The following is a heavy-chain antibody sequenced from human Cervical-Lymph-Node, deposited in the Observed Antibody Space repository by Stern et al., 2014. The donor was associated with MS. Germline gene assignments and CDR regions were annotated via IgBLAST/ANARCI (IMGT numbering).Heavy chain of an antibody. CDR1: GGSFSGYY. Sequence: QVQLQQWGAGLLKPSETLSLTCAVYGGSFSGYYWSWIRQPPGKGLEWIGEINHSGSTNYTPSLKSRVTISVDTSKNQFSLKLSSVTAADTAVYYCARMRYCSSTSCYALWFDPWGQGTLVTVSS. V-gene: IGHV4-34*01. CDR3: ARMRYCSSTSCYALWFDP. J-gene: IGHJ5*02. D-gene: IGHD2-2*01. CDR2: INHSGST.